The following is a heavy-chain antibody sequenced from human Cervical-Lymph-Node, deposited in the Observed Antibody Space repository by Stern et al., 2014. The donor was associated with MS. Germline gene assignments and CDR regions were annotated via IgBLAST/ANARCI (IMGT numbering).Heavy chain of an antibody. D-gene: IGHD1-26*01. CDR1: GYTLTSYG. V-gene: IGHV1-18*01. CDR2: ISAYNGNT. Sequence: VQLVESGAEVKKPGASVKVSCKTSGYTLTSYGIRWVRQAPGQGLEWMGWISAYNGNTNYAQTLQGRVTITTENSTRTALMQLRSLRSDDTAVYYCARERPIYGGNYYTRAFDYWGQGTLVTVSS. J-gene: IGHJ4*02. CDR3: ARERPIYGGNYYTRAFDY.